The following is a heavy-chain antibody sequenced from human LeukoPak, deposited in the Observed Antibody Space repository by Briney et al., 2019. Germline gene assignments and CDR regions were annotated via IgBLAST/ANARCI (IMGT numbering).Heavy chain of an antibody. D-gene: IGHD4-17*01. CDR2: MNPNSGNT. CDR3: ARGGLRSISVYYYYYMDV. Sequence: ASVKVSCKASGYTFTSYDINWVRQATGQGLEWMGWMNPNSGNTGYAQKFQGRVTITRNTSISTAYMEPSSLRSEDTAVYYCARGGLRSISVYYYYYMDVWGKGTTVTVSS. CDR1: GYTFTSYD. J-gene: IGHJ6*03. V-gene: IGHV1-8*03.